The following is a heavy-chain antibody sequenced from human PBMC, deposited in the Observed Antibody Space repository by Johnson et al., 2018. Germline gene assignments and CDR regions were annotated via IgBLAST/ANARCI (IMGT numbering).Heavy chain of an antibody. CDR3: AKCRAYSGSEYFDMDV. CDR1: GVSIGTYY. D-gene: IGHD5-12*01. Sequence: QVQLQESGPGLVKPSETXLLTCTVSGVSIGTYYWSWIRQPPGRGLEWLGYMYDSGSTNYNPSLKSRLTISVDTSKNQFSLKLTSVTAADTAVYYGAKCRAYSGSEYFDMDVWGQGTTVTVSS. CDR2: MYDSGST. J-gene: IGHJ6*02. V-gene: IGHV4-59*01.